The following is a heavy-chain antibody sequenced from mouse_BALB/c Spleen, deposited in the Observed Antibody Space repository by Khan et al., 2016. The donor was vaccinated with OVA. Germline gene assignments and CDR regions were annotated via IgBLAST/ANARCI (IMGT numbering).Heavy chain of an antibody. CDR2: ISYSGST. CDR3: ARAHYVGYGTMDY. Sequence: EVKLEESGPGLVKPSQSLSLTCTVTGYSITSDYAWNWIRQFPGNKLEWMGYISYSGSTSYNPSLKSRISITRDTSKNQFFLQLNSVTTEDTATYYCARAHYVGYGTMDYWGQGTSVTVSS. J-gene: IGHJ4*01. D-gene: IGHD1-1*01. V-gene: IGHV3-2*02. CDR1: GYSITSDYA.